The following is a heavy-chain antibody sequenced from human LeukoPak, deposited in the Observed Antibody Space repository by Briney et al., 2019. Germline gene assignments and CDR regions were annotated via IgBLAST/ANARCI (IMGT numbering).Heavy chain of an antibody. Sequence: GSLRLSCAASGFTFSDYYMSWIRQPPGKGLEWIGSIYYSGSTYYNPSLKSRVTISVDTSKNQFSLKLSSVTAADTAVYYCARVSHSSSWYGTYYFDYWGQGTLVTVS. D-gene: IGHD6-13*01. CDR2: IYYSGST. V-gene: IGHV4-38-2*01. J-gene: IGHJ4*02. CDR1: GFTFSDYY. CDR3: ARVSHSSSWYGTYYFDY.